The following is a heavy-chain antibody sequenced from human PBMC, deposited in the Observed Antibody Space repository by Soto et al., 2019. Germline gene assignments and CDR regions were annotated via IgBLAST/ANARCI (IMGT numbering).Heavy chain of an antibody. D-gene: IGHD3-3*01. Sequence: GSLRLSCAASGFTFSSYAMSWVRQAPGKGLEWVSAISGSGGSTYYADSVKGRFTISRDNSKNTLYLQMNSLRAEDTAVYYCAKGGGLRFLEWLLSTLDYWGQGTLITVSS. CDR1: GFTFSSYA. J-gene: IGHJ4*02. CDR3: AKGGGLRFLEWLLSTLDY. V-gene: IGHV3-23*01. CDR2: ISGSGGST.